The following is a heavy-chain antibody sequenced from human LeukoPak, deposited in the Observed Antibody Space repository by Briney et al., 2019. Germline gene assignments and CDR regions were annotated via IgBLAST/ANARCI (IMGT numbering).Heavy chain of an antibody. V-gene: IGHV4-4*07. D-gene: IGHD6-13*01. CDR3: ARDLYSTRWYYFDY. Sequence: SETLSLTCTVSGVSISSYYWSWIRQPAGKGLEWIGRMYTSGSTKYNPSLKSRVTMSVDTSKNQFSLNLSSVTAADTAVYYCARDLYSTRWYYFDYWGQGTLVTVSS. J-gene: IGHJ4*02. CDR1: GVSISSYY. CDR2: MYTSGST.